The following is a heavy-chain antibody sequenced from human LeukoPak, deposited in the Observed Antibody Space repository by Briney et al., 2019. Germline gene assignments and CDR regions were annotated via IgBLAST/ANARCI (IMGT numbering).Heavy chain of an antibody. D-gene: IGHD3-10*01. CDR1: GGSISSYY. J-gene: IGHJ5*02. Sequence: PSETLSLTCTVSGGSISSYYWSWIRQPPGKGLEWIGYVFYSGSTNYNPSLKSRVTISVDTSKNQFSLNLRSVTAAGTAVYYCARGRGVSDWFDPGSLGSLVTVSS. CDR2: VFYSGST. CDR3: ARGRGVSDWFDP. V-gene: IGHV4-59*01.